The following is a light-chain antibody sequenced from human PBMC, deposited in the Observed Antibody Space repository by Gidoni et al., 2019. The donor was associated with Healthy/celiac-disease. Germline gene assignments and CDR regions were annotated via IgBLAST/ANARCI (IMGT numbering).Light chain of an antibody. J-gene: IGKJ4*01. CDR1: QSLAYSDVNTY. V-gene: IGKV2-30*01. Sequence: VVLTHSPLSLTVTVGQPPSIPCRSSQSLAYSDVNTYLNWFQQRPGQSPRRLIYKVSSRDSGVPERFSGSGSGTDFTLKISRVEAEDVGVYYCVHGTHWSLTFGGGTKVEIK. CDR2: KVS. CDR3: VHGTHWSLT.